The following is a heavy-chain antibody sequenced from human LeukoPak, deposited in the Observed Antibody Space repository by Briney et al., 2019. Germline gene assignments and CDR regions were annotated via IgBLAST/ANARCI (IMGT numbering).Heavy chain of an antibody. CDR2: ISWNSGSI. CDR1: GFTFDDYA. V-gene: IGHV3-9*01. Sequence: GRSLRLSCAASGFTFDDYAMHWVRQAPGKGLEWVSGISWNSGSIGYADSVKGRSTISRDNAKNSLYLQMNSLRAEDTALYYCAKDGEDFGDGNNWFDPWGQGTLVTVSS. CDR3: AKDGEDFGDGNNWFDP. D-gene: IGHD3-10*01. J-gene: IGHJ5*02.